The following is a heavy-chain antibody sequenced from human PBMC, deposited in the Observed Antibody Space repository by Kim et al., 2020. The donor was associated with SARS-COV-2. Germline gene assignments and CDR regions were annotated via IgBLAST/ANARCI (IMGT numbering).Heavy chain of an antibody. CDR2: IYYSGST. D-gene: IGHD4-17*01. V-gene: IGHV4-59*08. J-gene: IGHJ4*02. CDR1: GGSISSYY. CDR3: ARHLHDYGDLIVLGY. Sequence: SETLSLPCTVSGGSISSYYWSWIRQPPGKGLEWIGYIYYSGSTNYNPSLKSRVTISLDTSKNQFSLKLSSVTAADTAVYYCARHLHDYGDLIVLGYWGQGTLVNVSS.